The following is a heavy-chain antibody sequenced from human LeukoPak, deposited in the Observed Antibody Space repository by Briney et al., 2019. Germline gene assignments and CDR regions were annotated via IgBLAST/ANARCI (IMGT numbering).Heavy chain of an antibody. Sequence: GGSLRLSCAASGFTVSSNYMSWARQAPGKGREWVPVIYSGGSTYYADSVKGRFTISRDNSKNTLYLQMNSLRAEDTAVYYCARDKNGWRYFDYWGQGTLVTISS. CDR3: ARDKNGWRYFDY. V-gene: IGHV3-66*01. D-gene: IGHD5-24*01. CDR1: GFTVSSNY. J-gene: IGHJ4*02. CDR2: IYSGGST.